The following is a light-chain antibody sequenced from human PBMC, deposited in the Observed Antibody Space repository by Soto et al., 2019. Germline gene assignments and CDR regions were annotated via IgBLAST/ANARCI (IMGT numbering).Light chain of an antibody. J-gene: IGLJ2*01. CDR1: SSNIGAGFD. CDR3: QSFWL. Sequence: QSVLTQPPSVSGAPGQRGTISCTGSSSNIGAGFDVHWYQQFPGTAPKLLIYRNSNRPSGVPDRFSGSKSGTSASLAITGLQAEDEADYYCQSFWLFGGGTKLTVL. CDR2: RNS. V-gene: IGLV1-40*01.